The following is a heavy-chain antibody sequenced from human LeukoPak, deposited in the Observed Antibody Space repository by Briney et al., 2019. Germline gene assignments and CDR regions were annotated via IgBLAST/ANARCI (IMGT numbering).Heavy chain of an antibody. D-gene: IGHD4-17*01. CDR3: ARAQGLTVTTYLDY. Sequence: SVKVSCKASGGTFSSYAISWVRQAPGQGLEWMGRIIPILGIANYAQKFQGRVTITADKSTSTAYMELSSLRSEDSAVYYCARAQGLTVTTYLDYWGQGTLVTVSS. CDR1: GGTFSSYA. V-gene: IGHV1-69*04. CDR2: IIPILGIA. J-gene: IGHJ4*02.